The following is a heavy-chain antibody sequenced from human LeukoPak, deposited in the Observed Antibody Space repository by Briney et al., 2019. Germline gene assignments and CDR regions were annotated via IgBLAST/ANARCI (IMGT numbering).Heavy chain of an antibody. CDR3: ARRFFIDSSGYSHAFDI. Sequence: GASLKISFKGSGYSFTSYWIGWVRQMPGKGLEWMGIIYPGDSDTRYSPSFQGQVTISADKSISTAYLQWSSLKASDTAMYYCARRFFIDSSGYSHAFDIWGQGTMVTVSS. J-gene: IGHJ3*02. D-gene: IGHD3-22*01. V-gene: IGHV5-51*01. CDR1: GYSFTSYW. CDR2: IYPGDSDT.